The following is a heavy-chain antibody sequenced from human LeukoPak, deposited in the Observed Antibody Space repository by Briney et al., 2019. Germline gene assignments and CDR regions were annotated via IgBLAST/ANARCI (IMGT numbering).Heavy chain of an antibody. D-gene: IGHD2-2*01. CDR1: GFTFSSYA. Sequence: GGSLRLSCAASGFTFSSYAMSWVRQAPGKGLEWVSAISGSGGSTYYADSVKGRFTISRDNSKNTLYLQMNSLRAEDTAVYYCARSFSRKIVPAATYGMDVWGQGTTVTVSS. CDR3: ARSFSRKIVPAATYGMDV. J-gene: IGHJ6*02. CDR2: ISGSGGST. V-gene: IGHV3-23*01.